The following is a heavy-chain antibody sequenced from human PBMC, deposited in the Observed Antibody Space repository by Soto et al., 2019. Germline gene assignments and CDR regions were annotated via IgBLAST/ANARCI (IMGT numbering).Heavy chain of an antibody. Sequence: QVQPQESGPGLVKPSQTLSLTCTVSGGSISSGGYYWSWIRQHPGKGLEWIGYIYYSGSTYYNPSLKSRVTISVDTSKNQFSLKLSSVTAADTAVYYCARYDNSGSHGFDIWGQGTMVTVSS. CDR1: GGSISSGGYY. CDR2: IYYSGST. D-gene: IGHD3-22*01. V-gene: IGHV4-31*03. J-gene: IGHJ3*02. CDR3: ARYDNSGSHGFDI.